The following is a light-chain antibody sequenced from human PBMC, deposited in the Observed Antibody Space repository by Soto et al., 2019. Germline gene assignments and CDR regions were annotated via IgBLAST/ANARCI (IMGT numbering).Light chain of an antibody. CDR1: SSNIGAGYD. V-gene: IGLV1-40*01. CDR3: QSYDNSLSAYVV. J-gene: IGLJ2*01. CDR2: RNA. Sequence: SVLTQPPSVSGAPGQRVTISCAGSSSNIGAGYDVLWYQQYPGTAPKLLIFRNANRPSGVPDRFSGSKSGTSASLAITGLQAEDEADYYCQSYDNSLSAYVVFGGGTKLTVL.